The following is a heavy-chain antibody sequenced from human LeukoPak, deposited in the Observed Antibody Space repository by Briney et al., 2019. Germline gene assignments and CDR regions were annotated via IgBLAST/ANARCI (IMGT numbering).Heavy chain of an antibody. J-gene: IGHJ4*02. Sequence: ASVKVSCKASGYTFTSYGISWVRQAPGQGLEWMGWISAYNGNTNYAQKLQGRVTMTTDTSTSTAYMELRSLRSDATAVYYCARGENFCSGGSCYPEYFDYWGQGTLVTVSS. V-gene: IGHV1-18*01. CDR2: ISAYNGNT. D-gene: IGHD2-15*01. CDR1: GYTFTSYG. CDR3: ARGENFCSGGSCYPEYFDY.